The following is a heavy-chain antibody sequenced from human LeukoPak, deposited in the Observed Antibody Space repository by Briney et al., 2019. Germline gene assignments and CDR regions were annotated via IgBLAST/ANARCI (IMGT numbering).Heavy chain of an antibody. D-gene: IGHD3-22*01. J-gene: IGHJ4*02. V-gene: IGHV3-66*02. CDR1: GFTVSSNY. CDR2: IYSGGST. CDR3: ARSKKWLFPYFDY. Sequence: PGGSLRHSCAASGFTVSSNYMSWVRQAPGKGLEWVSVIYSGGSTYYADSVKGRFTISRDNSKNTLYLQMNSLRAEDTAVYYCARSKKWLFPYFDYWGQGTLVTVSS.